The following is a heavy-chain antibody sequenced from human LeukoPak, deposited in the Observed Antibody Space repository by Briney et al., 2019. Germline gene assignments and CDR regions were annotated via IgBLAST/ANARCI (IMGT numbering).Heavy chain of an antibody. D-gene: IGHD2-2*01. CDR2: INPNSGGT. CDR1: GYTFTGYY. Sequence: RRASVKVSCKASGYTFTGYYMHWVRQAPGQGLEWMGWINPNSGGTNYAQKFQGRVTMTRDTSISTAYMELSRLRSDDTAVYYCARVRSSSTPHSFDYWGQGTLVTVSS. J-gene: IGHJ4*02. CDR3: ARVRSSSTPHSFDY. V-gene: IGHV1-2*02.